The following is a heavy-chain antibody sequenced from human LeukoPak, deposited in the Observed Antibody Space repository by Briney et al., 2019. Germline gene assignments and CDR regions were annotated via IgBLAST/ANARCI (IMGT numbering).Heavy chain of an antibody. CDR2: IKPSDGST. D-gene: IGHD6-19*01. V-gene: IGHV1-46*01. J-gene: IGHJ4*02. CDR3: ARVLTDSRGWYHFDY. Sequence: ASVKVSCKAFGYTFTSYHVHWMRQAPGQGLEWMGVIKPSDGSTIYAQKFQGTVTMTRDMSTSTVYMELSGLTSEDTAVYYCARVLTDSRGWYHFDYWGQGTLVTVSS. CDR1: GYTFTSYH.